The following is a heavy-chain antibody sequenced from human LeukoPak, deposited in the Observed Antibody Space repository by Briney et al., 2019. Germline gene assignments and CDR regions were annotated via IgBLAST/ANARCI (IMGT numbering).Heavy chain of an antibody. CDR1: GGSISSYY. V-gene: IGHV4-59*08. Sequence: SETLSLTCTVAGGSISSYYWSWIRQPPGKGLEWIGYIYYSGSTNYNPSLKSRVTISVDTSKNQFSLKLTSVTAADTAVYYCARHGSYYGSGSLFDYWGQGTLVTVSS. CDR2: IYYSGST. D-gene: IGHD3-10*01. CDR3: ARHGSYYGSGSLFDY. J-gene: IGHJ4*02.